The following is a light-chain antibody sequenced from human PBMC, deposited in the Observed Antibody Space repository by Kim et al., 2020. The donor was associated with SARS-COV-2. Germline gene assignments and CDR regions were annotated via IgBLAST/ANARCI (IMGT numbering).Light chain of an antibody. CDR2: YDS. CDR3: QVWDSSSDHPV. V-gene: IGLV3-21*04. CDR1: NIGSKS. Sequence: APGKAARSTCGGNNIGSKSVHWYQQKPGQAPVLGIYYDSDRPSGIPERFSGSNSGNTATLTISRVEAGDEADYYCQVWDSSSDHPVFGGGTQLTVL. J-gene: IGLJ3*02.